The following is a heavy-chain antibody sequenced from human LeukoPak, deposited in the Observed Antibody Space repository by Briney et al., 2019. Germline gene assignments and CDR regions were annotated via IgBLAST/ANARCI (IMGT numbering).Heavy chain of an antibody. D-gene: IGHD3-22*01. CDR3: ARAAYYDSSGYLVDY. V-gene: IGHV1-69*05. CDR1: GGTFSSYA. Sequence: SVKVSCKASGGTFSSYAISWVRQAPGQGLEWMGRISPIFGTANYAQKFQGRVTITTDESTSTAYMELSSLRSEDTAVYYCARAAYYDSSGYLVDYWGQGTLVTVSS. CDR2: ISPIFGTA. J-gene: IGHJ4*02.